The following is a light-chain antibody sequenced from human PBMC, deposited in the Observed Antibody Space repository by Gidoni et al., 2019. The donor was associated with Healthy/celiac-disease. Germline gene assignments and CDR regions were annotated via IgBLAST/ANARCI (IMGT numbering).Light chain of an antibody. CDR3: QQYGSSPPMYT. Sequence: EIVLTQSPSTLSLSPGERATLSCRASQSVSSSYLAWYQQKPGQAPRLLIYGASSRATGIPDRFSGSGSGTDFTLTISRLEPEDFAVYYCQQYGSSPPMYTFGQXTKLEIK. J-gene: IGKJ2*01. V-gene: IGKV3-20*01. CDR1: QSVSSSY. CDR2: GAS.